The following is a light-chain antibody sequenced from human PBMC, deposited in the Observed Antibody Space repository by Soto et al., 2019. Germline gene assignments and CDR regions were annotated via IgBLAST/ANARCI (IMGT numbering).Light chain of an antibody. J-gene: IGKJ2*01. V-gene: IGKV1-39*01. CDR2: AAS. CDR1: QSISTY. Sequence: DIQMPQSPSSLSASVVNRVTITCRASQSISTYLNWYQQKPGKAPKLLIYAASSLQSGVPSRLSGSGSGTDFTLTISSLQPEDFATYYCQQSYSTPYTFGQGTKVDIK. CDR3: QQSYSTPYT.